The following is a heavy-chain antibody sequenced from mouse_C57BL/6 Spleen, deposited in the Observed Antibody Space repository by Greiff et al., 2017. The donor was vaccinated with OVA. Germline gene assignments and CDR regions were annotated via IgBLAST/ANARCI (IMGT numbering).Heavy chain of an antibody. CDR1: GFTFSDYG. D-gene: IGHD1-1*02. CDR2: ISSGSSTI. V-gene: IGHV5-17*01. CDR3: ARSGTMVDYAMDY. J-gene: IGHJ4*01. Sequence: EVKVVESGGGLVKPGGSLKLSCAASGFTFSDYGMHWVRQAPEKGLEWVAYISSGSSTIYYADTVKGRFTISRDNAKNTLFLQMTSLRSEDTAMYYCARSGTMVDYAMDYWGQGTSVTVSS.